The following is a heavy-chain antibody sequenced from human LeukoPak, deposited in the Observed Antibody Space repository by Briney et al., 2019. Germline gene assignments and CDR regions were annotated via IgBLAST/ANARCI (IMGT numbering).Heavy chain of an antibody. CDR2: IYPNSGGT. Sequence: ASVKVSCKASGYTFTGYYIHWVRQAPGQGLEWMGWIYPNSGGTNYAQKFQGRVTMTRDTSISTAYMELSRLRSDDTAVYYCARDNGSSWEFDYWGQGTLVTVSS. CDR3: ARDNGSSWEFDY. D-gene: IGHD6-13*01. J-gene: IGHJ4*02. CDR1: GYTFTGYY. V-gene: IGHV1-2*02.